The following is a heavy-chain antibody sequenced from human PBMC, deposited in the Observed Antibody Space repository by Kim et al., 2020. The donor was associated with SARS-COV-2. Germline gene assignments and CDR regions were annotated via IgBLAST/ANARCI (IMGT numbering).Heavy chain of an antibody. Sequence: GGSLRLSCAASQFTFSDYHMTWIRQAPGKGLEWVSYIDASGRVKNYADSVKGRFTISRDNAANALYLQMDGLTAEDTAVYYCATSPLGDKFSINYYYGKDVWGQGTTVTVSS. J-gene: IGHJ6*02. CDR3: ATSPLGDKFSINYYYGKDV. CDR2: IDASGRVK. CDR1: QFTFSDYH. D-gene: IGHD3-10*01. V-gene: IGHV3-11*01.